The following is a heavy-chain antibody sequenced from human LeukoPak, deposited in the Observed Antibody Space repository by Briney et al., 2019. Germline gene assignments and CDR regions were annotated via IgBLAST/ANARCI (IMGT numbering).Heavy chain of an antibody. V-gene: IGHV4-34*08. CDR2: INHSGST. Sequence: PGGSLRLSCAASGFTFSSYAMSWVRQPPGKGLEWIGEINHSGSTNYNPSLKSRVTMSVDTSKNQFSLKLSSVTAADTAVYYCAMAGGSSGYYDAFDIWGQGTMVTVSS. D-gene: IGHD3-22*01. CDR1: GFTFSSYA. J-gene: IGHJ3*02. CDR3: AMAGGSSGYYDAFDI.